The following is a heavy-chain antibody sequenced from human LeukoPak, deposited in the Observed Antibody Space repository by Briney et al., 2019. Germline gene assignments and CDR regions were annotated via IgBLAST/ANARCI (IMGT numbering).Heavy chain of an antibody. CDR3: ARELGYCSSTSCNNWFDP. V-gene: IGHV4-59*01. CDR1: GGSISSCY. CDR2: IYYSGST. D-gene: IGHD2-2*01. J-gene: IGHJ5*02. Sequence: SETLSLTCTVSGGSISSCYWSWIRQPPGKGLEWIGYIYYSGSTNYNPSLKSRVTISVDTSKNQFSLKLSSVTAADTAVYYCARELGYCSSTSCNNWFDPWGQGTLVTVSS.